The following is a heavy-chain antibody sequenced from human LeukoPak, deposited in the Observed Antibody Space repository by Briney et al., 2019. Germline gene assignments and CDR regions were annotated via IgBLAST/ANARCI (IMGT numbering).Heavy chain of an antibody. Sequence: PSETLSLTCAVYGGSFSGYYWSWIRQPPGKGLEWIGEINHSGSTNYNPSLKSRVTISVDTSKNQFSLKLSSVTAADTAVYYCARSRDGYDNSFDYWGQGTLVTVSS. CDR1: GGSFSGYY. J-gene: IGHJ4*02. V-gene: IGHV4-34*01. CDR3: ARSRDGYDNSFDY. CDR2: INHSGST. D-gene: IGHD5-24*01.